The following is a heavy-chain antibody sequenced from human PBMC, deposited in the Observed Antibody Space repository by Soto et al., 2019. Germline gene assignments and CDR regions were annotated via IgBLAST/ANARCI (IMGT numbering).Heavy chain of an antibody. CDR2: IIVMFGTA. D-gene: IGHD3-22*01. CDR1: GGTFSNYA. CDR3: ARDLPDNYFDSSGPPRGWFDP. J-gene: IGHJ5*02. Sequence: QVQLVQSGAEVKKPGSSVKVSCKASGGTFSNYAISWVRQAPGQGLEWMGGIIVMFGTAKYAQKLQGRVTITADESTSTAYMELSSLRSEDTAVYYCARDLPDNYFDSSGPPRGWFDPWGQGTLVTVSS. V-gene: IGHV1-69*01.